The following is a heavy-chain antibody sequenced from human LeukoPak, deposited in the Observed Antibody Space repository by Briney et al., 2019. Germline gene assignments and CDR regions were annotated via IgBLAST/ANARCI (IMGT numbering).Heavy chain of an antibody. CDR1: GFTFSSYS. CDR2: ISNSSSYI. V-gene: IGHV3-21*01. Sequence: GGSLRLSCAASGFTFSSYSMNWVRQAPGKGLEWVSSISNSSSYIYYADSVKGRFTISRDNAKNSLYLQMNSLRAEDTAVYYCARDAGGYVPLDYWGQGTLVTVSS. J-gene: IGHJ4*02. D-gene: IGHD5-12*01. CDR3: ARDAGGYVPLDY.